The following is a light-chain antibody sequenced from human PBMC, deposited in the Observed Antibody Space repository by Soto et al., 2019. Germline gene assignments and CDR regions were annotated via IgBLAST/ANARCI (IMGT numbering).Light chain of an antibody. CDR2: AAS. CDR1: QDIANY. J-gene: IGKJ4*01. V-gene: IGKV1-27*01. Sequence: DIQTTQSPSSLSASVGDRVTIACRASQDIANYLAWYQQKPGKVPKLLIYAASTLQSGVPSRFSGSGSGTDFTLTISCLQSEDVATYYCQKYNSAPLTFGGGTKVDIK. CDR3: QKYNSAPLT.